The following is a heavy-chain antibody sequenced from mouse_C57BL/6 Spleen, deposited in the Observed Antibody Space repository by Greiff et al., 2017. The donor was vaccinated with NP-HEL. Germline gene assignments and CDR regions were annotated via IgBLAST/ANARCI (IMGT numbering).Heavy chain of an antibody. Sequence: QVQLQQPGAELVKPGASVKMSCKASGYTFTSYWITWVKQRPGQGLEWIGDIYPGSGSTNYNEKFKSKATLTVDTSSSTAYMQLSSLTSEDSAVYYCARRSYYFDYYAMDYWGQGTSVTVSS. V-gene: IGHV1-55*01. J-gene: IGHJ4*01. D-gene: IGHD1-1*01. CDR3: ARRSYYFDYYAMDY. CDR2: IYPGSGST. CDR1: GYTFTSYW.